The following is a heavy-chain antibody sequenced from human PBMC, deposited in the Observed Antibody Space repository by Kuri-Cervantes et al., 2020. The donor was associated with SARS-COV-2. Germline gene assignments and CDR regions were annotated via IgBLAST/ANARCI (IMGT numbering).Heavy chain of an antibody. CDR1: GYTFTDYY. CDR2: INPSGGGT. CDR3: GRDPTTVTTGIGMDV. Sequence: ASVKVSCKASGYTFTDYYMHWVRQAPGQGLEWMGIINPSGGGTSYAQKFQGRVAVTRDTPTSTVYMELSSLRSEDTAVYYCGRDPTTVTTGIGMDVWGQGTTVTVSS. V-gene: IGHV1-46*01. J-gene: IGHJ6*02. D-gene: IGHD4-17*01.